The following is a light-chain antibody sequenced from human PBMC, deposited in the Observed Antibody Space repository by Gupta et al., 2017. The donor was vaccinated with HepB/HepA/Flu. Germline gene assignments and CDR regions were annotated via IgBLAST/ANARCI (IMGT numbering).Light chain of an antibody. CDR2: DAS. Sequence: EIVLTQSPATLSLSPGERATLSCRASQSVSSYLAWYQQKPGQAPRLLIYDASNRATGIPARFSGSGSGTXFTRTIXSLEPEDFAVYYCQQRSNWPPTFGXGTKVKIK. CDR3: QQRSNWPPT. J-gene: IGKJ1*01. CDR1: QSVSSY. V-gene: IGKV3-11*01.